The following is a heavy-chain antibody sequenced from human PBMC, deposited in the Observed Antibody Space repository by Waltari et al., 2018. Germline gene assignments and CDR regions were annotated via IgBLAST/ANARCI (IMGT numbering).Heavy chain of an antibody. CDR2: IIPILGTA. J-gene: IGHJ4*02. D-gene: IGHD2-2*01. Sequence: QVQLVQSGAEVKKPGSSVKVSCKASGGTFSSYAISWVRQAPGQGLEWMGGIIPILGTAKYAQKFQGRVTMTADESTSTAYMELSSLRSEYTAVYYCANLMGAYCSSTSCYGGWGQGTLVTVSS. CDR3: ANLMGAYCSSTSCYGG. CDR1: GGTFSSYA. V-gene: IGHV1-69*12.